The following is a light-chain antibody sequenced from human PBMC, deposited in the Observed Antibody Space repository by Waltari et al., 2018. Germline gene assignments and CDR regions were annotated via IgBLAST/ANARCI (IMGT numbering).Light chain of an antibody. V-gene: IGLV4-69*01. CDR1: SWHSSHI. J-gene: IGLJ3*02. Sequence: QLVLTQSPSASASLGASVTLTCTLSSWHSSHIIACHPPQPEKGPRYLMKVNSDGSHSKGDEIPDRFSGSSSGAERYLTISSLQSEDEADYYCQTGGHGTWVFGGGTKLTVL. CDR3: QTGGHGTWV. CDR2: VNSDGSH.